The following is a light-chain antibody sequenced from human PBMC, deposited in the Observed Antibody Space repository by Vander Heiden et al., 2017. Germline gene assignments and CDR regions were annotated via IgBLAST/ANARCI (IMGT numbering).Light chain of an antibody. J-gene: IGLJ1*01. V-gene: IGLV1-44*01. CDR1: TSNVGSNI. Sequence: QSVLTPPPPASGTPGQRVTISCSGSTSNVGSNIVNWYHQLPGTAPKLRIHSNNQRPSGVPDRISGSKSGTSASLAISGLHSEDEAEYDGAAWDDSLNADGFVSGTKV. CDR3: AAWDDSLNADG. CDR2: SNN.